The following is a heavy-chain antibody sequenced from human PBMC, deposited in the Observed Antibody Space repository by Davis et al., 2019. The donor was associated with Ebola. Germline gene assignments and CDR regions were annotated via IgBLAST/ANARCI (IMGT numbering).Heavy chain of an antibody. CDR1: GNSFTSHW. J-gene: IGHJ4*02. V-gene: IGHV5-51*01. D-gene: IGHD1-1*01. CDR3: ATVERGALLGY. CDR2: IYPGDSDI. Sequence: GESLKISCKDSGNSFTSHWIGWVRQMPGKGLEWMGIIYPGDSDIRYSPSFHGQVTISADKSTNTAYLQWSSLKASDTAMYYCATVERGALLGYWGQGTLVTVSS.